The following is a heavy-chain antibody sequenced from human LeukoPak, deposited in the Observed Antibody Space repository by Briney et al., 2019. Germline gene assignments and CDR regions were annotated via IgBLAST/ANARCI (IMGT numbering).Heavy chain of an antibody. CDR1: GGSISSGGYY. CDR3: ARAHASPYYYDSSGYPDY. V-gene: IGHV4-31*03. J-gene: IGHJ4*02. D-gene: IGHD3-22*01. Sequence: SETLSLTCTVSGGSISSGGYYWSWIRQHPGKGLEWIGYIYYSGSTNYNPSLKSRVTISVDTSKNQFSLKLSSVTAADTAVYYCARAHASPYYYDSSGYPDYWGQGTLVTVSS. CDR2: IYYSGST.